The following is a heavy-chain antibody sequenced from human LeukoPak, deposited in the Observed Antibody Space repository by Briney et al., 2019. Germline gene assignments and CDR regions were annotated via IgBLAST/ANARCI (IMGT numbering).Heavy chain of an antibody. CDR2: IWYDGSNK. J-gene: IGHJ4*02. D-gene: IGHD5-12*01. V-gene: IGHV3-33*01. Sequence: PGGSLRLSCAASGFTFSSYGMHWVRQAPGKGLEWVAVIWYDGSNKYYADSVKGRFTISRDNSKNTLCLQMNSLRAEDTAVYYCAGDAIWYSGYDSLGYWGQGTLVTVSS. CDR1: GFTFSSYG. CDR3: AGDAIWYSGYDSLGY.